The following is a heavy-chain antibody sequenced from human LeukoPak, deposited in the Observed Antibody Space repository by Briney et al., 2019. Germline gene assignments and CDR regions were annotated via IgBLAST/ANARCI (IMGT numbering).Heavy chain of an antibody. V-gene: IGHV3-30*02. J-gene: IGHJ4*02. Sequence: PGGSLRLSCAASGLTFSSYDMHWVRQAPGKGLEWVAFIRNDGSDKYYADSVKGRLTISRDNSKNTLDLHMKSLRGEDAALYYCAKAVGASRPFDYWGQGTLVTVSS. CDR3: AKAVGASRPFDY. CDR1: GLTFSSYD. CDR2: IRNDGSDK. D-gene: IGHD1-26*01.